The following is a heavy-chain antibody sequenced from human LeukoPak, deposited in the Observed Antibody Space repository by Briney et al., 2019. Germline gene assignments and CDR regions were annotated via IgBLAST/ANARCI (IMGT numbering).Heavy chain of an antibody. V-gene: IGHV3-7*04. CDR2: IKQDGSEK. Sequence: GGSLRLSCAASGFTFSSYWMSWVRQAPGKGLEWVANIKQDGSEKYYVDSVKGRFTISRDNAKNSLYLQMNSLRAEDTAVYYCARVREYCSSTSCLSLDYWGQGTLVTVSS. CDR1: GFTFSSYW. D-gene: IGHD2-2*01. CDR3: ARVREYCSSTSCLSLDY. J-gene: IGHJ4*02.